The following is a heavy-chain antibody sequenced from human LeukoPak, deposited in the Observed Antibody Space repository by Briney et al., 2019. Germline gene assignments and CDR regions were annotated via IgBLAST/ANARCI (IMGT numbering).Heavy chain of an antibody. CDR1: GVSINNYY. J-gene: IGHJ4*02. CDR3: ARDLYGGNPFDY. CDR2: IYTSGT. V-gene: IGHV4-4*07. D-gene: IGHD4-23*01. Sequence: SETLSLTCTVSGVSINNYYWSWIRQPAGKGLELIGRIYTSGTNYNPSLKSRVTMSIDTSRNQVSLKVSSVTAADTAVYYCARDLYGGNPFDYWGQGTLVTVSS.